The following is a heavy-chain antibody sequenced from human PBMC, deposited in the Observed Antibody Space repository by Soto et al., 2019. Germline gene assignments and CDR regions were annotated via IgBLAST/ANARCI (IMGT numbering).Heavy chain of an antibody. D-gene: IGHD3-3*01. J-gene: IGHJ6*02. Sequence: SVKVSCKASGYTFTSYGISWVRQAPGQGLEWMGWISAYNGNTNYAQKLQGRVTMTTDTSTSTAYMELRSLRSDDTAVYYCARDPTRITIFGVVTSDAYYYYGMDVWGQGTTVTVSS. CDR1: GYTFTSYG. CDR2: ISAYNGNT. V-gene: IGHV1-18*01. CDR3: ARDPTRITIFGVVTSDAYYYYGMDV.